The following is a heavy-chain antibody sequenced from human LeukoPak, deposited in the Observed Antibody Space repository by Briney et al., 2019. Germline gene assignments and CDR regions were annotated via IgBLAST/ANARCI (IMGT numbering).Heavy chain of an antibody. V-gene: IGHV3-23*01. CDR2: ISGSGGST. D-gene: IGHD3-9*01. CDR3: ARLVQHRLRYFDWLSPFDY. Sequence: PGGSLRLSCAASGFTFSSYAMSWVRQAPGKGLEWVSAISGSGGSTYYADSVKGRFTISRDNSKNTLYLQMNSLRAEDTAVYYCARLVQHRLRYFDWLSPFDYWGQGTLVTVSS. J-gene: IGHJ4*02. CDR1: GFTFSSYA.